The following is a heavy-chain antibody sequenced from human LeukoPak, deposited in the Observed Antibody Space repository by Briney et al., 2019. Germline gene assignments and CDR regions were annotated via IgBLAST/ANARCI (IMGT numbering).Heavy chain of an antibody. J-gene: IGHJ5*02. V-gene: IGHV3-53*01. D-gene: IGHD5/OR15-5a*01. Sequence: GGSLRLSCAASGFTVSSNYMSWVRQAPGKGLEWVSLFYSVGSTYYADSVKGRFTISRDNAKNSLYLQMNSLRVEDTAVYYCARESRGSPWGQGTLVTVSS. CDR2: FYSVGST. CDR1: GFTVSSNY. CDR3: ARESRGSP.